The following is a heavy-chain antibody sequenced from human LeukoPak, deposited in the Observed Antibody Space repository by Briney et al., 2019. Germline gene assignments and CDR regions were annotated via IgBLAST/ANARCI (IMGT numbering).Heavy chain of an antibody. CDR1: GYTFTSYY. D-gene: IGHD3-10*01. Sequence: ASVKVSCKASGYTFTSYYMHWVRQAPGQGLEWMGIINPSGGSTNYAQKFQGRVTISADRSTSTAYMEVSSLKSEDTAVYYCATKNFGDLYRHDDPFNMWGQGTTVTVSS. V-gene: IGHV1-46*01. J-gene: IGHJ3*02. CDR2: INPSGGST. CDR3: ATKNFGDLYRHDDPFNM.